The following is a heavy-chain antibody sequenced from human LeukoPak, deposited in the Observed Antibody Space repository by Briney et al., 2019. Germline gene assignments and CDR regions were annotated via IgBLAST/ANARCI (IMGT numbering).Heavy chain of an antibody. CDR3: AKDSRRVVPAAKGTYFDY. CDR1: GFTFSSYA. D-gene: IGHD2-2*01. CDR2: ISYDGSNK. V-gene: IGHV3-30-3*01. Sequence: GGSLRLSCAASGFTFSSYAMHWVRQAPGKGLEWVAVISYDGSNKYYADSVKGRFTISRDNAKNSLYLQMNSLRAEDTALYYCAKDSRRVVPAAKGTYFDYWGQGTLVTVSS. J-gene: IGHJ4*02.